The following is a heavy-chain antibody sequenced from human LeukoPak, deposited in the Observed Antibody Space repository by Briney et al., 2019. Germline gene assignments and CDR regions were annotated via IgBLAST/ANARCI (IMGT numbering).Heavy chain of an antibody. Sequence: SETLSLTCAVYGGSFSGYYWSWIRQPPGKGLEWIGYIYYTGSTKYNPSLKSRVTISVDTSKNQFSLKLSSVTAADTAVYYCAREPYGENYFDYWGQGTLVTVSS. CDR2: IYYTGST. CDR3: AREPYGENYFDY. D-gene: IGHD4-17*01. V-gene: IGHV4-59*01. J-gene: IGHJ4*02. CDR1: GGSFSGYY.